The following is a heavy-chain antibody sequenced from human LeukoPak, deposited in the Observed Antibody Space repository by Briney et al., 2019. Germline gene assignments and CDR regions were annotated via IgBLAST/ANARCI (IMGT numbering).Heavy chain of an antibody. Sequence: PSETLSLTCIVFGGSISSDSYYWSWIRQPPGKGLEWIGYIYYSGSTNYNPSLKSRVTISVDTSKNQFSLKLSSVTAADTAVYYCARLFGSGRFDYWGQGTLVTVSS. D-gene: IGHD6-25*01. CDR1: GGSISSDSYY. J-gene: IGHJ4*02. CDR2: IYYSGST. V-gene: IGHV4-61*01. CDR3: ARLFGSGRFDY.